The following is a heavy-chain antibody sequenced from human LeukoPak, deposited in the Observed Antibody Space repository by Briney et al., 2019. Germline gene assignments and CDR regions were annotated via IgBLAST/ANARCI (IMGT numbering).Heavy chain of an antibody. V-gene: IGHV4-59*01. J-gene: IGHJ4*02. CDR2: IYYSGST. CDR3: ARGSGGYDSAFDY. D-gene: IGHD5-12*01. CDR1: GGSISSYY. Sequence: SETLSLTCTVSGGSISSYYWSWIRQPPGKGLEWIGYIYYSGSTNYNPSLKSRVTISVDTSKNQFSLKLSSVTAADTVVYYCARGSGGYDSAFDYWGQGTLVTVSS.